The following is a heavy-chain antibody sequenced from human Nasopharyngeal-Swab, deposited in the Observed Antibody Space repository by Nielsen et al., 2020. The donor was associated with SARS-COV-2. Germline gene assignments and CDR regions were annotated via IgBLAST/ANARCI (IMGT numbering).Heavy chain of an antibody. CDR3: AAGATYTSGCDY. CDR2: IIPILGIA. J-gene: IGHJ4*02. V-gene: IGHV1-69*04. CDR1: GGTFSSYA. D-gene: IGHD1-26*01. Sequence: SVKVSYKASGGTFSSYAISWVRQAPGQGLEWMGRIIPILGIANYAQKFQGRVTITADKSTSTAYMELSSLRSEDTAVYYCAAGATYTSGCDYWGQGTLVTVSS.